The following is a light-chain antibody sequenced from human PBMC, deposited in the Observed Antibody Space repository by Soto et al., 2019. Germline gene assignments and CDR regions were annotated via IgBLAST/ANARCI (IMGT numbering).Light chain of an antibody. V-gene: IGKV3-15*01. CDR2: DAT. J-gene: IGKJ5*01. CDR1: QSAGNF. Sequence: IVLTQSPGTLSLSAWERATLSCRASQSAGNFLAWYQQKPGQAPRLLIYDATTRATGIASRFRGSWSGTEFTLTISSLQSEDFATYYCQHYHKWPPITFGQGTRLEIK. CDR3: QHYHKWPPIT.